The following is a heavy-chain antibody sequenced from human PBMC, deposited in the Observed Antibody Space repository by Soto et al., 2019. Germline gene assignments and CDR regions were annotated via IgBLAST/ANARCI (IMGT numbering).Heavy chain of an antibody. D-gene: IGHD3-22*01. CDR3: TRAYSYHTGVSYSAFVI. J-gene: IGHJ3*02. CDR2: VSNQGGT. CDR1: GSSISSGY. Sequence: SAETLSVTWTVSGSSISSGYWSWIRQPPGKGLQWVGYVSNQGGTKYNPSLKSRVTISVVTSNDQFSLKLTSVTAADTAVDNCTRAYSYHTGVSYSAFVIWLQGRM. V-gene: IGHV4-59*01.